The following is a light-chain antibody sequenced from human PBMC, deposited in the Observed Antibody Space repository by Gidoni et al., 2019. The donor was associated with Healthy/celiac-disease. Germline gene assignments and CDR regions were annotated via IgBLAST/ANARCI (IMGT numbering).Light chain of an antibody. J-gene: IGLJ3*02. CDR3: SSYTSSSTWV. CDR1: SRDVGGYNY. Sequence: QSALTPPASVSGSPGQSITISCTGTSRDVGGYNYDVSNRPSGVSNRFSGSKSGNTASLTISGLQAEDEADYYCSSYTSSSTWVFGGGTKLTVL. V-gene: IGLV2-14*03. CDR2: VS.